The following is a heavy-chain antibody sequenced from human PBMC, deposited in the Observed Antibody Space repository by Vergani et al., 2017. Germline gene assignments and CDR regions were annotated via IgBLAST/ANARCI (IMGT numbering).Heavy chain of an antibody. CDR1: GFTFSSYS. V-gene: IGHV3-21*01. D-gene: IGHD2-2*01. J-gene: IGHJ4*02. Sequence: VQLVESGGGLVKPGGSLRLSCAASGFTFSSYSMNWVRPAPGKGLEWVSSISSSSSYIYYADSVKGRFTISRDNAKNSLYLQMNSLRAADTAVYYCARDRRYCSSTSCYFGGVDYWGQGTLVTVSS. CDR2: ISSSSSYI. CDR3: ARDRRYCSSTSCYFGGVDY.